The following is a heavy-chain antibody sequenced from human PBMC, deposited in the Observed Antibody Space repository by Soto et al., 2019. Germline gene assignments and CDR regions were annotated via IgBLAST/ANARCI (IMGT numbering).Heavy chain of an antibody. J-gene: IGHJ4*02. CDR1: GFTFSSYA. CDR2: ISYDGSNK. V-gene: IGHV3-30-3*01. D-gene: IGHD3-10*01. Sequence: AGGSLRLSCAASGFTFSSYAMHWVRQAPGKGLEWVAVISYDGSNKYYADSVKGRFTISRDNSKNTLYLQMNSLRAEDTAVYYCARGPGDYGSGSYPSDYWGQGTLVTVSS. CDR3: ARGPGDYGSGSYPSDY.